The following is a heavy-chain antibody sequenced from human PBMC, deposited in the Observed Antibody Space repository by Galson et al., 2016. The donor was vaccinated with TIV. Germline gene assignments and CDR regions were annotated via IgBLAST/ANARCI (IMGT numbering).Heavy chain of an antibody. J-gene: IGHJ4*02. Sequence: SLRLSCAASGFSFSSYSMNWVRQAPGKGLEWVSSISRGGSNYIYYADSVKGRFIISRDSAKNSLYLQMSSLRAEDTAVYYCTRDGPLFGVEIDYWGQGTLVTVSS. CDR1: GFSFSSYS. V-gene: IGHV3-21*01. CDR2: ISRGGSNYI. D-gene: IGHD3-3*01. CDR3: TRDGPLFGVEIDY.